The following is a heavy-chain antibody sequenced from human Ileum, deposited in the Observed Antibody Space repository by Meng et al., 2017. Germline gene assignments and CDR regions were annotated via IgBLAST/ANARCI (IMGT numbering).Heavy chain of an antibody. Sequence: GESLKISCAASGFTLSTYGMNWVRQAPGKGLEWVSALSYSGDNTLYADSVKGRFTISRDNSKNTVYLHMSSLRAEDTAIYYCAKANWGPWGAFDIWGQGTRVTVSS. V-gene: IGHV3-23*01. D-gene: IGHD7-27*01. CDR2: LSYSGDNT. CDR1: GFTLSTYG. J-gene: IGHJ3*02. CDR3: AKANWGPWGAFDI.